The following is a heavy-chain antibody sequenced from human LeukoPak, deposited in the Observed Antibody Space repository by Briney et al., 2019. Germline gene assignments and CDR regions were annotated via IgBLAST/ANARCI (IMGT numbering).Heavy chain of an antibody. CDR3: ARHGVSLDY. V-gene: IGHV3-48*03. Sequence: GGSLRLSCAASGFTLSSYEMNWVRQAPGKGLEWVSYISSSGGTIYYADSVKGRFTISRDNAKNSLYLQMNSLRAEDTAVYYCARHGVSLDYWGQGTLVTVSS. J-gene: IGHJ4*02. D-gene: IGHD3-16*01. CDR1: GFTLSSYE. CDR2: ISSSGGTI.